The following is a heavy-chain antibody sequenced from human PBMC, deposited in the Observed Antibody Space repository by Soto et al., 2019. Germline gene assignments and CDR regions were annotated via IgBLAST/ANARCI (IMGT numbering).Heavy chain of an antibody. V-gene: IGHV3-23*01. CDR2: ISGGGVRT. D-gene: IGHD4-17*01. CDR3: AKDSSTTVTTGSYYYGMDV. J-gene: IGHJ6*02. Sequence: PGGSLRLSCAASGFTFSSYGMSWVRQAPGKGLEWVSAISGGGVRTYYADSVKGRFTISRDNSKNTLYLQMKSLRAEDTDVYYCAKDSSTTVTTGSYYYGMDVWGQGTTVTVYS. CDR1: GFTFSSYG.